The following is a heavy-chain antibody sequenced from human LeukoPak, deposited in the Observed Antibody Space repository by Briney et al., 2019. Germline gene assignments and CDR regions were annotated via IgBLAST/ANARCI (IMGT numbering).Heavy chain of an antibody. D-gene: IGHD1-26*01. V-gene: IGHV3-48*01. J-gene: IGHJ4*02. CDR3: ARDKVVGATFFDY. CDR2: ISSSSSTI. Sequence: GGSLRLSCAASGFTFSSYSMNWVRQAPGKVLEWVSYISSSSSTIYYADSVKGRFTISRDNAKNSLYLQMNSLRAEDTAVYYCARDKVVGATFFDYWGQGTLVTVSS. CDR1: GFTFSSYS.